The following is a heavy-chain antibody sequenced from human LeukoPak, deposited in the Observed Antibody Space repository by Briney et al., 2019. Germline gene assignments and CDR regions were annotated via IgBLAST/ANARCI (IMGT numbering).Heavy chain of an antibody. J-gene: IGHJ4*02. CDR2: IYYSVST. Sequence: PSDTLSLSCTVSGGSISSSSYYWGWIRQPPGKGLECIGSIYYSVSTSYNPSIKRRVTTSVDTSKNQFSLKLSSVTAADTAVYYCARHSYDLRAVEFDYWGQGTLVTVSS. CDR1: GGSISSSSYY. D-gene: IGHD5-12*01. V-gene: IGHV4-39*01. CDR3: ARHSYDLRAVEFDY.